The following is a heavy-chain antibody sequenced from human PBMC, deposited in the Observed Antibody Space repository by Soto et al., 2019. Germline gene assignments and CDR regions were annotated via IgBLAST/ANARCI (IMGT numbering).Heavy chain of an antibody. CDR2: INAGNGNT. J-gene: IGHJ4*02. CDR1: GYTFTSYA. D-gene: IGHD2-15*01. CDR3: ARCPDLGYCSGGSCYPFDY. Sequence: ASVKVSCKASGYTFTSYAMHWVRQAPGQRLEWMGWINAGNGNTKYSQKFQGRVTITRDTSASTAYMELSSLRSEDTAVYYCARCPDLGYCSGGSCYPFDYWGQGTLVTVSS. V-gene: IGHV1-3*01.